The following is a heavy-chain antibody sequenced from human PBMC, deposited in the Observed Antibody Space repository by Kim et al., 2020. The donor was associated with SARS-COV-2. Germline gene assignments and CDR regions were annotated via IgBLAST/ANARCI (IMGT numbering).Heavy chain of an antibody. V-gene: IGHV1-69*01. D-gene: IGHD4-17*01. Sequence: LQGRVTMTADESTSTAYMELSSLRSEDTAVYYCATETTGSAFDIWGQGTMVTVSS. J-gene: IGHJ3*02. CDR3: ATETTGSAFDI.